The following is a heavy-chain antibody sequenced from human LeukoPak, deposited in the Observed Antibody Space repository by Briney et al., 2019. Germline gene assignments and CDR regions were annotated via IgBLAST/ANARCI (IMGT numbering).Heavy chain of an antibody. CDR3: ARDLTAMITFGGVIATNPLDY. V-gene: IGHV1-46*01. J-gene: IGHJ4*01. CDR2: INPSGGST. CDR1: GYTFTSYY. D-gene: IGHD3-16*02. Sequence: ASVKVSCKASGYTFTSYYMHWVRQAPGQGLEWMGIINPSGGSTSYAQKFQGRVTMTRDTSTSTVYMELSSLRSEDTAVYYCARDLTAMITFGGVIATNPLDYWGQGTLVTVSS.